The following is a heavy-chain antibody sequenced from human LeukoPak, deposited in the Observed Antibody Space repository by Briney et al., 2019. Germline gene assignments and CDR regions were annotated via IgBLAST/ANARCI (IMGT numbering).Heavy chain of an antibody. CDR2: ISSSGSTI. CDR1: GFTFSDYY. D-gene: IGHD3-22*01. V-gene: IGHV3-11*01. Sequence: GGSLRLSCAASGFTFSDYYMSWIRQAPGKGLEWVSYISSSGSTIYYADSVKGRFTISRDNAKNSLYLQMNSLRAEDTAVYYCAADNGYDSSGAFDIWGQGTMVTVSS. J-gene: IGHJ3*02. CDR3: AADNGYDSSGAFDI.